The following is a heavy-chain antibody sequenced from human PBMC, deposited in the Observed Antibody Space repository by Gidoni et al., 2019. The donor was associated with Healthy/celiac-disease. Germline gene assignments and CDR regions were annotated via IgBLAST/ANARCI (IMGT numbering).Heavy chain of an antibody. CDR2: IYYSGST. Sequence: QVQLQESGPGLVKPSQTLSLTCTVSGGSISSGDYYWSWIRQPPGKGLEWIGYIYYSGSTYYNPSLKSRVTISVDTSKNQFSLKLSSVTAADTAVYYCARGSPYYYDSSGYYYLDYWGQGTLVTVSS. D-gene: IGHD3-22*01. V-gene: IGHV4-30-4*01. J-gene: IGHJ4*02. CDR3: ARGSPYYYDSSGYYYLDY. CDR1: GGSISSGDYY.